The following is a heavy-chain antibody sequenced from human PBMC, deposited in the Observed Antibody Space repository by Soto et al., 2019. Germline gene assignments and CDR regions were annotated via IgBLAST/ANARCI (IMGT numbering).Heavy chain of an antibody. D-gene: IGHD6-13*01. CDR3: ARGGGIAAAGSYYYYGMDV. V-gene: IGHV1-2*04. J-gene: IGHJ6*02. Sequence: ASVKVSCKASGYTFTGYYMHWVRQAPGQGLEWMGWINPNSGGTNYAQKFQGWVTMTRDTSISTAYMELSRLRSDDTAVYYCARGGGIAAAGSYYYYGMDVWGQGTTVTVSS. CDR1: GYTFTGYY. CDR2: INPNSGGT.